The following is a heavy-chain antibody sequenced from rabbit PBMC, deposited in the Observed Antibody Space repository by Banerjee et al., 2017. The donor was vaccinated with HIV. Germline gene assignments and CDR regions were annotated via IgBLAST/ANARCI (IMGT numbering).Heavy chain of an antibody. Sequence: QEQLVESGGGLVTPGGTLTLTCKASGFTLSDYWMCWVRQAPGKGPEWIACINTSSGSTVYATWAKGRFTISRTSSTTVALQMTSLTAADTATYFCARDLAGVIGWNFDLWGPGTLVTVS. CDR3: ARDLAGVIGWNFDL. CDR2: INTSSGST. V-gene: IGHV1S45*01. J-gene: IGHJ4*01. CDR1: GFTLSDYW. D-gene: IGHD4-1*01.